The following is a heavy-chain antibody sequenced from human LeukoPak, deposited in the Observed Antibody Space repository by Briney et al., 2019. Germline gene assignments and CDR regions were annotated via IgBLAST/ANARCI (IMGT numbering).Heavy chain of an antibody. CDR1: RYTFTGYY. Sequence: EASVKVSCKASRYTFTGYYMHWVRQAPGHGLEWMGWINPNSDGTNYAQKFQGRVTMTRDTSISTAYMELSRLRSDDTAVYYCARAFPDCGGDCYVMYDCWGQGTLVTVSS. D-gene: IGHD2-21*02. CDR2: INPNSDGT. J-gene: IGHJ4*02. V-gene: IGHV1-2*02. CDR3: ARAFPDCGGDCYVMYDC.